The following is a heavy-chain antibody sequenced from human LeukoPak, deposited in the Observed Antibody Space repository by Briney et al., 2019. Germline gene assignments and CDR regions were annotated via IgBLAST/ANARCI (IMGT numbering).Heavy chain of an antibody. V-gene: IGHV3-33*01. J-gene: IGHJ4*02. CDR1: GFTFSGYD. CDR3: ARVGYGSGSYSTDY. CDR2: IWYDGSNK. D-gene: IGHD3-10*01. Sequence: GGSLRLSCAASGFTFSGYDMHWVRQAPGKGLAWVAVIWYDGSNKYYADSVKGRFTISRDNSKNTLYLQMNSLRAEDTAMYYCARVGYGSGSYSTDYWGQGTLVTVSS.